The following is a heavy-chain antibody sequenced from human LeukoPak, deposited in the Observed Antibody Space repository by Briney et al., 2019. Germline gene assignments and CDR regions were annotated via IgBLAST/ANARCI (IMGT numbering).Heavy chain of an antibody. CDR3: ARDLIVGATRTGAFDY. V-gene: IGHV4-59*01. D-gene: IGHD1-26*01. CDR1: GGSISSYY. Sequence: SETVSLTCTVSGGSISSYYWSWIRQPPGKGLEWIGYIYYSGSTNYNPSLKSRVTISVDTSKNQFSLKLSSVTAADTAVYYCARDLIVGATRTGAFDYWGQGTLVTVSS. J-gene: IGHJ4*02. CDR2: IYYSGST.